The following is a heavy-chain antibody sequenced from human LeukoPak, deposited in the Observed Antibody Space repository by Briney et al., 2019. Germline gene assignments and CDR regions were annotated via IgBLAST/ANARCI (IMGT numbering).Heavy chain of an antibody. CDR1: GFTFSSYA. D-gene: IGHD5-24*01. V-gene: IGHV3-23*01. CDR2: ISYSGDST. J-gene: IGHJ4*02. CDR3: AKPLREEMTTTDPSGYFDY. Sequence: GGSLRLSCAASGFTFSSYAMTWVRQAPGKGLEWVSAISYSGDSTYYADSMSGRFTISRDNSKNTLYLQMNSLRVEDTAIYYCAKPLREEMTTTDPSGYFDYWGQGTLVTVSS.